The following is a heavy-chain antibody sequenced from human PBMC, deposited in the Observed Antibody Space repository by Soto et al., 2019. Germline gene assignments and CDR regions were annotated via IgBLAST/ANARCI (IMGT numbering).Heavy chain of an antibody. Sequence: EVQLVQSGTEGKQPGESLKISCKASGYIIKNYWIGWVRQMPGQGLEWMGIIYPDDSDTRYSPYFQGQVTISVDKSISTADVQWSSLKASDSAIYYCIRGGVTSRTFDYWGQGTLVTVSS. CDR2: IYPDDSDT. D-gene: IGHD3-10*01. CDR1: GYIIKNYW. V-gene: IGHV5-51*01. CDR3: IRGGVTSRTFDY. J-gene: IGHJ4*02.